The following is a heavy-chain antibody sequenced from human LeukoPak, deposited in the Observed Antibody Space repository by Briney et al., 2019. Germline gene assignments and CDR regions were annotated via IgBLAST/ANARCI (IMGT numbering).Heavy chain of an antibody. CDR1: GYTFTGYY. V-gene: IGHV1-18*04. CDR2: ISAYNGNT. CDR3: AIEGSGWYYFDY. D-gene: IGHD6-19*01. J-gene: IGHJ4*02. Sequence: ASVKVSCKASGYTFTGYYMHWVRQAPGQGLEWMGWISAYNGNTNYAQKLQGRVTMTTDTSTSTAYMELRSLRSDDTAVYYCAIEGSGWYYFDYWGQGTLVTVSS.